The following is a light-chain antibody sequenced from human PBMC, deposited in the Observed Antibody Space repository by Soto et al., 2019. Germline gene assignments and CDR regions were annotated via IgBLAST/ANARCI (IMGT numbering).Light chain of an antibody. J-gene: IGKJ2*01. Sequence: DIQMTQSPSFIGDRVTITCRTSHNISSHLNWYHQKPGKAPNLLIYAASSLQSGFPSGFSGSGSGTDFTLTITSLQPDDFATYYCQQSFSIPYTFGQGTKLQIK. CDR1: HNISSH. V-gene: IGKV1-39*01. CDR2: AAS. CDR3: QQSFSIPYT.